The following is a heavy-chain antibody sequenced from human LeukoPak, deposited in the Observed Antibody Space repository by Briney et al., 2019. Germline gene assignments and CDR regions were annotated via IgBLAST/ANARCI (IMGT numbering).Heavy chain of an antibody. V-gene: IGHV4-4*07. D-gene: IGHD2-15*01. CDR2: IYISGST. Sequence: KPSETLSLTCTVSGASINSHYWSWIRQPAGKGLEWLGRIYISGSTNYNSSLQSRVTMSVDTSKNQFSLKLSSVTAADTAVYYCARALNPLPGTYYFDYWGQGTLVTVSS. CDR1: GASINSHY. CDR3: ARALNPLPGTYYFDY. J-gene: IGHJ4*02.